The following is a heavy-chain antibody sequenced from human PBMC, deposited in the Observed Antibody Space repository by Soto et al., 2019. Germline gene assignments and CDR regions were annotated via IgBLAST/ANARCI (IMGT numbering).Heavy chain of an antibody. V-gene: IGHV1-69*01. CDR1: GGTFSSYA. D-gene: IGHD2-2*01. CDR2: IIPISGTA. Sequence: QVQLVQSGAEVKKPGSSVKVSCKASGGTFSSYAISWVRQAPGQGLEWMGGIIPISGTATYAQKFQGRVTITADDSTSTVYMKLSSLRSEDTAVYYCARSQGSSTSLEIYYYYYYGMYVWGQGSTVTVSS. J-gene: IGHJ6*02. CDR3: ARSQGSSTSLEIYYYYYYGMYV.